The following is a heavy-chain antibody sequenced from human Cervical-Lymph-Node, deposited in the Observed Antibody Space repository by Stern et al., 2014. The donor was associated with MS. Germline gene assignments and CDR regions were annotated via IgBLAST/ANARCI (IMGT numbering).Heavy chain of an antibody. J-gene: IGHJ5*02. CDR1: GG. CDR2: VIPFVGTS. Sequence: VQLVQSGAEVKKPGSSVKVSCKSSGGISWVRQAPGQGLAWMGGVIPFVGTSNYAQKFQGRVTITADTSTNTTDLHLSRLTSADTAVYYCARGSGDKWFGPWGQGTLVTVSS. CDR3: ARGSGDKWFGP. D-gene: IGHD3-10*01. V-gene: IGHV1-69*06.